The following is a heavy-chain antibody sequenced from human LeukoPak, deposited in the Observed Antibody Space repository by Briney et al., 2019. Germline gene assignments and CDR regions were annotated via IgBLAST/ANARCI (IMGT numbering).Heavy chain of an antibody. CDR2: IYYSGST. CDR3: AGSTYDSSGSYYYYGMAV. Sequence: SETLSLTCAVSGGSISSSSYYWGWIRQPPGKGLEWIGSIYYSGSTYYNPSLKSRVTISVDTSKNQFSMKLSSVTAADTAVYYCAGSTYDSSGSYYYYGMAVWGPGTTVTVSS. V-gene: IGHV4-39*01. D-gene: IGHD3-22*01. CDR1: GGSISSSSYY. J-gene: IGHJ6*02.